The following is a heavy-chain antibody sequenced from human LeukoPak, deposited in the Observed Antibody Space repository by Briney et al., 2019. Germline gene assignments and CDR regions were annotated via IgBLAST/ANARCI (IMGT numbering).Heavy chain of an antibody. CDR2: IYYSGST. CDR1: GGSINNYY. CDR3: ASSREMATITPFDY. J-gene: IGHJ4*02. D-gene: IGHD5-24*01. V-gene: IGHV4-59*08. Sequence: PSETLSLTCTVSGGSINNYYWSWIRQPPGKGLEWIGYIYYSGSTNYNPSLKSRLAISVETSKNQFSLKLSSVTAADTAVYYCASSREMATITPFDYWGQGTLVTVSS.